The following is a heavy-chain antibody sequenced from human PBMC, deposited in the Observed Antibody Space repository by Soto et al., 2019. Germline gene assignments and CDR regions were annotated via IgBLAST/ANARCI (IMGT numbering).Heavy chain of an antibody. D-gene: IGHD3-3*01. Sequence: QVQLVESGGGVVQPGRSLRLSCAASGFTFSSYGMHWVRQAPGKGLEWVAVISYDGSNKYYADSVKGRFTISRDNSKNTMYLQMNSLRAEDTAVYYCATDLYDFWSGYPPYNWFDPWGQGTLVTVSS. J-gene: IGHJ5*02. CDR1: GFTFSSYG. CDR3: ATDLYDFWSGYPPYNWFDP. V-gene: IGHV3-30*03. CDR2: ISYDGSNK.